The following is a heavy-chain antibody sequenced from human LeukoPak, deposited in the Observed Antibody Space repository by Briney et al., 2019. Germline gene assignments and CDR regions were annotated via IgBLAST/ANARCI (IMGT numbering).Heavy chain of an antibody. Sequence: SVKVSCKASGGTFSSYAISWVRQAPGQGLEWMGGIIPIFGTANYAQKFQGRVTITADESTSTAYMELSSLRSEDTAVYYCTTGSYWGYYFDYWGQGTLVTVSS. CDR3: TTGSYWGYYFDY. D-gene: IGHD1-26*01. J-gene: IGHJ4*02. V-gene: IGHV1-69*13. CDR2: IIPIFGTA. CDR1: GGTFSSYA.